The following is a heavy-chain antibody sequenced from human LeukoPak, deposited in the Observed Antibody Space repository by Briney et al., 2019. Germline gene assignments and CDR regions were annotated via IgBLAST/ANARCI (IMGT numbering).Heavy chain of an antibody. Sequence: PGGSLRLSCATSGLSFTDYPMNWVRQAPGKGLEWISNIRTTAEGAKYAYYADSVKGRVTISRDDGKNTLYLHMNSLRDDDTAVYYCAADIRYAFDYWGQGILVTVSS. V-gene: IGHV3-48*02. CDR1: GLSFTDYP. CDR3: AADIRYAFDY. D-gene: IGHD3-9*01. CDR2: IRTTAEGAKYA. J-gene: IGHJ4*02.